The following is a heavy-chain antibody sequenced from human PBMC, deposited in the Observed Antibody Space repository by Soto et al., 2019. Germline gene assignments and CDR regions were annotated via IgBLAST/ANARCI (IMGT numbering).Heavy chain of an antibody. V-gene: IGHV4-34*01. CDR3: ARGGYCSSTSCRNLDY. Sequence: SETLSLTCAVYGGSFSGYYWSWIRQPPGKGLEWIGEINHSGSTNYNPSLKSRVTISVDTSKNQFSLKLSSVTAADTAVYYCARGGYCSSTSCRNLDYWGQGTLVTVSS. CDR2: INHSGST. CDR1: GGSFSGYY. J-gene: IGHJ4*02. D-gene: IGHD2-2*01.